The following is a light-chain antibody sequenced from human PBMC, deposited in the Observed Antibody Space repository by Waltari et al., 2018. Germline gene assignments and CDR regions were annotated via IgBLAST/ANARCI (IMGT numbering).Light chain of an antibody. CDR1: QSVLYSSNNKNY. CDR2: WAS. J-gene: IGKJ2*01. Sequence: DIVMTQSPDSLAVSRGERATINCNSSQSVLYSSNNKNYLAWYQQKPGQPPKLLIYWASTRESGVPDRFSGSGSATDFTLTISSLQAEDVAVYYCQQYYSTPTFGQGTKLEIK. V-gene: IGKV4-1*01. CDR3: QQYYSTPT.